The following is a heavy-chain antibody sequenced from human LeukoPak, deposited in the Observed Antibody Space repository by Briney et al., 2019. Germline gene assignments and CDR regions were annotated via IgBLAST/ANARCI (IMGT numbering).Heavy chain of an antibody. D-gene: IGHD3-22*01. CDR1: GYSFTNYW. Sequence: GESLKISCKSSGYSFTNYWIGWVRQMPEKGLEWMGIIFPGDSDTKYSPSFQGQVTISADKSISTAFLQWSSLKASDTAMYYCARGDYYDSSGYYSTIRTYCFDSWGQGTLVTVSS. V-gene: IGHV5-51*01. CDR2: IFPGDSDT. J-gene: IGHJ4*02. CDR3: ARGDYYDSSGYYSTIRTYCFDS.